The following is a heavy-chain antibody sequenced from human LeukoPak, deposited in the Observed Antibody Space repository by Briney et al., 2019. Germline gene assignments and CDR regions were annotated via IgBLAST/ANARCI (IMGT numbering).Heavy chain of an antibody. J-gene: IGHJ6*02. CDR3: AKDAYCSSTSCYADYYYGMDV. CDR1: GFTFSRYG. CDR2: ISYDGSNK. V-gene: IGHV3-30*18. Sequence: GRSLRLSCAASGFTFSRYGMHWVRQAPGKGLEWVAVISYDGSNKYYADSVKGRFTISRDNSKNTLYLQMNSLRAEDTAVYYCAKDAYCSSTSCYADYYYGMDVWGQGTTVTVSS. D-gene: IGHD2-2*01.